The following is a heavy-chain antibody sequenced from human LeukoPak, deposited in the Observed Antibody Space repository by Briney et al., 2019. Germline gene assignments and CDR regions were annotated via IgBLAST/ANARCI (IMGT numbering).Heavy chain of an antibody. J-gene: IGHJ5*02. CDR2: INPNGGGT. CDR1: GYTFTGYY. D-gene: IGHD3-10*01. CDR3: ARDAMPDYYGSGSPPTS. V-gene: IGHV1-2*02. Sequence: ASVKVSCKASGYTFTGYYMHWVRQAPGQGLEWMGWINPNGGGTNYAQKFHGRVTMTTDTSINTAYMEVSRLTSDDTAVYYCARDAMPDYYGSGSPPTSWGQGTLVTVSS.